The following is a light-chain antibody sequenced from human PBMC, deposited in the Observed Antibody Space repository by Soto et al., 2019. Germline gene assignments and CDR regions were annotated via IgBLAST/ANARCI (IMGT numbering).Light chain of an antibody. CDR3: LQYNDWPLT. CDR2: RIF. V-gene: IGKV3-15*01. Sequence: EIVMTQSPGTVSVFPGETVTLSCRASQSVSGYLDWFHQKPGQAPRLVLLRIFTRAIGVPARFSGSGSETEFTLTISGLQSEDSGVYYCLQYNDWPLTFGGGTKVDIK. CDR1: QSVSGY. J-gene: IGKJ4*01.